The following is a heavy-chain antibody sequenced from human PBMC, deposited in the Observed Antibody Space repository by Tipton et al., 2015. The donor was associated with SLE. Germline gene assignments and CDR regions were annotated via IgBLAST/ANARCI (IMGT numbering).Heavy chain of an antibody. D-gene: IGHD5-12*01. Sequence: TLSLTCTVSGGSISSYYRSWIRQPAGKGLEWIGRIYTSGSTNYNPSLKSRVTMSVDTSKNQFSLKLSSVTAADTAVYYCASLYSGYDWEIGDVDAFDIWGQGTMVTVSS. CDR3: ASLYSGYDWEIGDVDAFDI. CDR2: IYTSGST. CDR1: GGSISSYY. V-gene: IGHV4-4*07. J-gene: IGHJ3*02.